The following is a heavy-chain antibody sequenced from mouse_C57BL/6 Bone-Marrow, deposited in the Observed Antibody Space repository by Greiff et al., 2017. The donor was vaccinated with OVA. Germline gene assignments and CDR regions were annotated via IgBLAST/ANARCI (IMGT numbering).Heavy chain of an antibody. CDR1: GYAFTNYL. CDR2: INPGSGGT. V-gene: IGHV1-54*01. Sequence: VKLMESGAELVRPGTSVKVSCKASGYAFTNYLIEWVKQRPGQGLEWIGVINPGSGGTNYNEKFKGKATLTADKSSSTAYMQLSSLTSEDSAVYFCAITTVVATPFAYWGQGTLVTVSA. J-gene: IGHJ3*01. D-gene: IGHD1-1*01. CDR3: AITTVVATPFAY.